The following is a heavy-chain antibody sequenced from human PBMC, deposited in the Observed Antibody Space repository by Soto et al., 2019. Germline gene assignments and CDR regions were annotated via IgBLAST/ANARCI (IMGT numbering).Heavy chain of an antibody. Sequence: QVQLVASGGGVVQPGRSLRLSCAAAGFTFSSYAMHWVRQAPGKGLEWVAVISYDGGNKYYADSVKGRFTISRDNSTNTLYLQRNSLRAEDACVYYCASAGLRDITRPWSLVDFWLQGTLVTVTS. CDR3: ASAGLRDITRPWSLVDF. V-gene: IGHV3-30-3*01. CDR2: ISYDGGNK. D-gene: IGHD1-20*01. J-gene: IGHJ4*02. CDR1: GFTFSSYA.